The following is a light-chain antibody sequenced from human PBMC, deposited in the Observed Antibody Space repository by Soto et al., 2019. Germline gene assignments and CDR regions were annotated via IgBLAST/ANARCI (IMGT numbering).Light chain of an antibody. CDR1: HSVSSSY. CDR3: QQYGGSPMYT. J-gene: IGKJ2*01. Sequence: EIVLTQSPGTLSSSPGERATLSCRASHSVSSSYLAWYQQRPGQAPRLLIYGSSSRATGIPDRFSGSGSGTDFTLTISRLEPEDFAVYYCQQYGGSPMYTFGQGTKLEIK. CDR2: GSS. V-gene: IGKV3-20*01.